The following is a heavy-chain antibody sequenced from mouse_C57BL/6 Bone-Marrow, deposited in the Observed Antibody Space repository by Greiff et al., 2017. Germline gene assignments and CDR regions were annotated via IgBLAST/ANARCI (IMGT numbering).Heavy chain of an antibody. CDR3: ARGEAYEGYYCAY. CDR2: FHSDYNDT. CDR1: GFTFSTYS. D-gene: IGHD1-1*01. Sequence: EVQLVQSGGGLVKPGGSLKLSCTASGFTFSTYSMAWIRQNPEKRLEWVANFHSDYNDTYYLDKFKGRFTFSRDNAKSTLYLQISRLKSEDTAIYYCARGEAYEGYYCAYWGKGTTVTVSS. V-gene: IGHV5-4*01. J-gene: IGHJ1*03.